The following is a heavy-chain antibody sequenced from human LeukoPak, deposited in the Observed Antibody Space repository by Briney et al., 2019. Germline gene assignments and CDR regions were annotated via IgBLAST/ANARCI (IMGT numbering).Heavy chain of an antibody. CDR1: GGSISSSSYY. Sequence: PSETLSLTCTVSGGSISSSSYYWGWIRQPPGKGLEWIGNIYYSGSTYYNPSLKSRVTISVDTSKNQFSLKLSSVTAADTAVYYCARLSYYYDSSNPYYYFDYWGQGTLVTVSS. CDR2: IYYSGST. V-gene: IGHV4-39*01. CDR3: ARLSYYYDSSNPYYYFDY. J-gene: IGHJ4*02. D-gene: IGHD3-22*01.